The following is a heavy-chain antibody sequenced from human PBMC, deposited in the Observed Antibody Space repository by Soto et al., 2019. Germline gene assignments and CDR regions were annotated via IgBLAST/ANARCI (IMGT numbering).Heavy chain of an antibody. D-gene: IGHD3-10*01. V-gene: IGHV4-34*01. CDR2: INHSGST. Sequence: PSETLSLTCAVYGGSFSGYYWSWIRQPPGKGLEWIGEINHSGSTNYNPSLKSRVTISVDTSKNQFPLKLSSVTAADTAVYYCARFQGLRGSRIYYYYYGMDVWGQGTTVTVSS. J-gene: IGHJ6*02. CDR1: GGSFSGYY. CDR3: ARFQGLRGSRIYYYYYGMDV.